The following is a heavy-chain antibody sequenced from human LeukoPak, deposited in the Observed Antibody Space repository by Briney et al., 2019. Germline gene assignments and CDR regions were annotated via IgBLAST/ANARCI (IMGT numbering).Heavy chain of an antibody. D-gene: IGHD2-15*01. V-gene: IGHV3-48*04. CDR3: ARDLTWSLNAFDI. J-gene: IGHJ3*02. Sequence: GGSPRLSCAASGFTFSSYSMNWVRQAPGKGLEWVSYISSSSSTIYYADSVKGRFTISRDNAKNSLYLQMNSLRPEDTAVSYCARDLTWSLNAFDIWGQGTMVTVSS. CDR2: ISSSSSTI. CDR1: GFTFSSYS.